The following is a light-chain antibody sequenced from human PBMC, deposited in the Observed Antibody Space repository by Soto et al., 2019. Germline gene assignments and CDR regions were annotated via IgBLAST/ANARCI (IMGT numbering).Light chain of an antibody. J-gene: IGKJ3*01. V-gene: IGKV3-15*01. CDR3: QQYNTWPG. CDR1: QSVSKN. Sequence: EIVMTQSPATLSVSPGERATLSCRASQSVSKNLAWYQVKPGQAPRLLIYGASTRATGIPDRFSGSGSGTAFTLTISSLQSEDFAVYYCQQYNTWPGFGPGAKVDVK. CDR2: GAS.